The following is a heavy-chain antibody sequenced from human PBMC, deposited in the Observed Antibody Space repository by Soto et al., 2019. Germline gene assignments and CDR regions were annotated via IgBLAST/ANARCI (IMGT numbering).Heavy chain of an antibody. CDR1: GYTFTSYG. CDR3: ARAVLRFLEWLSYVDY. Sequence: GASVKVSCKASGYTFTSYGISWVRQAPGQGLEWMGWISAYNGNTNYAQKLQGRVTMTTDTSTSTAYMELRSLRSDDTAVYYCARAVLRFLEWLSYVDYCGQGTLVTVSS. V-gene: IGHV1-18*01. D-gene: IGHD3-3*01. J-gene: IGHJ4*02. CDR2: ISAYNGNT.